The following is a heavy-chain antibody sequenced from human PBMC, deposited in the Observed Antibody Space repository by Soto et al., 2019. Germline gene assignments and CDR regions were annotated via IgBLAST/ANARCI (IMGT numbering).Heavy chain of an antibody. Sequence: QGQLVQSGAEVKKPGASVKVPCTTSGYSFTSYGISWVRQAPGQVLEWMGWISTYNGNTNYAEKFQGRVTMTTDTSTSTAYMELRSLRSEDTAVYYCARDRLRPNFGMDVWGQGTTVTVSS. J-gene: IGHJ6*02. CDR3: ARDRLRPNFGMDV. CDR2: ISTYNGNT. D-gene: IGHD7-27*01. V-gene: IGHV1-18*01. CDR1: GYSFTSYG.